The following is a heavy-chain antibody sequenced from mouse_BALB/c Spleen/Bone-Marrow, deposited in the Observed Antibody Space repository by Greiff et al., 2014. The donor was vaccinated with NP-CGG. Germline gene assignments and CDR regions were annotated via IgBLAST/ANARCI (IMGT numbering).Heavy chain of an antibody. CDR1: GFNIKDTY. D-gene: IGHD1-2*01. CDR2: IDPANGNT. J-gene: IGHJ2*01. CDR3: ARSLYGYTATFDY. V-gene: IGHV14-3*02. Sequence: EVKLEESGAELVKPGASVKLSCTASGFNIKDTYMHWVKQRPEQGLEWIGRIDPANGNTKYDPKFQGKATITADTSSNTAYLQLSSLTSEDTAVYYCARSLYGYTATFDYWGQGTTLTVSS.